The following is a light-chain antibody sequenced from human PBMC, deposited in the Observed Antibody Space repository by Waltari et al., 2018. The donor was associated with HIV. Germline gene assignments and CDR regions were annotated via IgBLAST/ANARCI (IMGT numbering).Light chain of an antibody. V-gene: IGKV4-1*01. CDR1: QSILSSSNNRKY. CDR3: HQYYTTPYT. Sequence: DIVMTQSPDSLAVSLRESATMNCKSSQSILSSSNNRKYLAWYQQKPGQPPKLLIYWASSRDSGVPDRFIGRGSGTDFSLTISSLQAEDVAVYFCHQYYTTPYTFGQGTKLEIK. J-gene: IGKJ2*01. CDR2: WAS.